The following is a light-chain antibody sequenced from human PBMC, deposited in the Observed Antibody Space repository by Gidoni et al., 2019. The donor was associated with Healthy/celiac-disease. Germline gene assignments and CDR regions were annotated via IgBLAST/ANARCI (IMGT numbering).Light chain of an antibody. J-gene: IGKJ1*01. CDR1: QSLLDSDGKTY. Sequence: TVMTKIPLPLSVTPGQPASTPSKSSQSLLDSDGKTYLYWYLQKPGQTPQLLIYEGSTRCSGVPDRFSGSGSGTDFTLKISRVEAEDVGVYYWMKGRHLRTFGQGTKVEIK. CDR3: MKGRHLRT. CDR2: EGS. V-gene: IGKV2-29*02.